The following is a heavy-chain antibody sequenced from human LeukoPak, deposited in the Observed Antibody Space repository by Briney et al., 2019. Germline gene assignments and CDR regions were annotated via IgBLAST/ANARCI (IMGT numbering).Heavy chain of an antibody. D-gene: IGHD3-16*02. Sequence: SETLSLTCTVSGGSISSSSYYWGWIRQPPGKGLEWIGSIYYSGSTYYNPSLKSRVTISVDTSKNQFSLKLSSVTAADTAVYYCARDLRVYNHVWGSYRRIDAFDIWGQGTMVTVSS. CDR3: ARDLRVYNHVWGSYRRIDAFDI. J-gene: IGHJ3*02. V-gene: IGHV4-39*07. CDR2: IYYSGST. CDR1: GGSISSSSYY.